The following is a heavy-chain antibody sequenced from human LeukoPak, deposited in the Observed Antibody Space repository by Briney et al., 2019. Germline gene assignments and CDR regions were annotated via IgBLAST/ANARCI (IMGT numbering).Heavy chain of an antibody. V-gene: IGHV3-15*01. CDR1: GFTFSNVW. D-gene: IGHD3-16*02. CDR3: TTGPERHPYNFDY. CDR2: IRSKTDGGTT. J-gene: IGHJ4*02. Sequence: SGGSLRLSCAVSGFTFSNVWMSWVRQAPGKGLEWVGRIRSKTDGGTTDYSAPVKGRFTISRDDSKNTLYLQMNSLGTEDTAVYCCTTGPERHPYNFDYWGQGTLVTVSS.